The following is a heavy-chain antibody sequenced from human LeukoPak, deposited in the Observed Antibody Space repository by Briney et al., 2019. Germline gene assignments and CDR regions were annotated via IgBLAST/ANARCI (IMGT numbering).Heavy chain of an antibody. CDR2: ITTDGRST. CDR3: AKGSSTTCPCYRDY. Sequence: GGSLRLSCAASGFTFTNYAMSWVRLAPGKGLEWDSDITTDGRSTYYADSVKGRFTISRDNSKNTLYLQMNSLRAEDTALYYCAKGSSTTCPCYRDYWGQGTLVTVSS. CDR1: GFTFTNYA. V-gene: IGHV3-23*01. D-gene: IGHD2-2*01. J-gene: IGHJ4*02.